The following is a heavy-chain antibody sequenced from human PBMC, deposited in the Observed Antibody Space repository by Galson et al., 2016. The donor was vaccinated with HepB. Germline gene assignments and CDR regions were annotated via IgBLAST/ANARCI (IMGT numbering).Heavy chain of an antibody. CDR1: GFTFSSYW. CDR2: IKQDGSEK. D-gene: IGHD3-10*01. V-gene: IGHV3-7*03. CDR3: ARRGVLWFGEEMYGMDV. Sequence: SLRLSCAASGFTFSSYWMNWVRQVPGKGLEWVANIKQDGSEKYCVDSVKGRFTISRDNAKNSLYLQMNSLRAEDTAVYYCARRGVLWFGEEMYGMDVWGAGATVTVSS. J-gene: IGHJ6*04.